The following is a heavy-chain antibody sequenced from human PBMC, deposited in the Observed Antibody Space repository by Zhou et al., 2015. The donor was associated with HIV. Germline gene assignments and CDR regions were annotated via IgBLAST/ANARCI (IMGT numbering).Heavy chain of an antibody. CDR1: GGTFSSYA. CDR2: IIPIFGTA. Sequence: QVQLVQSGAEVKKPGSSVKVSCKASGGTFSSYAISWVRQAPGQGLEWMGGIIPIFGTANYAQKFQGRVTITADESTSTAYMELSSLRSEDTAVYYCARDRRYCSSTSCYTGDAFDIWGQGTMVTVSS. D-gene: IGHD2-2*02. J-gene: IGHJ3*02. V-gene: IGHV1-69*01. CDR3: ARDRRYCSSTSCYTGDAFDI.